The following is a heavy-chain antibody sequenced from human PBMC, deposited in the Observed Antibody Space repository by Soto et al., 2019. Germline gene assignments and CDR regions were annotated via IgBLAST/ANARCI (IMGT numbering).Heavy chain of an antibody. V-gene: IGHV3-11*01. D-gene: IGHD1-20*01. CDR2: ISRSGTTI. CDR3: ARSHNWNDLFDT. J-gene: IGHJ5*02. CDR1: GFTFSDYY. Sequence: GGSLRLSCAASGFTFSDYYMSWIRQAPGKGLEWVSYISRSGTTIYYADSVKGRFTISRDNAKNSLYLQMNSLRAEDTAVYYCARSHNWNDLFDTWGQGTLVTVSS.